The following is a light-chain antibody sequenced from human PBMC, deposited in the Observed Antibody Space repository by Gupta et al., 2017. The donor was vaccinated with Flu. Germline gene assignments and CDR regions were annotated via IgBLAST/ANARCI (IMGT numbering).Light chain of an antibody. J-gene: IGKJ1*01. CDR2: GAS. CDR3: QQYNDGPPWT. Sequence: DIVMPQSPATLSVSPGERATLSCRASQSVSSNLAWYQQKPGQAPRLLIYGASTRATGIPARFSGSGSGTELTLTVSSLQSEDFAVEVYQQYNDGPPWTFGQGTKVEIK. CDR1: QSVSSN. V-gene: IGKV3-15*01.